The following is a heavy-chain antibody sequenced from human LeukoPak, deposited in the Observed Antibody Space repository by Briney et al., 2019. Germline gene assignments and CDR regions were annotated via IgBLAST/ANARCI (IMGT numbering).Heavy chain of an antibody. CDR3: ATVADCSSTSCYPPYYYYYGMDV. Sequence: ASVTVSCKVSGYTLTELSMHWVRQAPGKGLEGMGGFDPEDGETICAQKFQGRVTMTEDTSTDTAYMELSSLRSEDTAVYYCATVADCSSTSCYPPYYYYYGMDVWGQGTTVTVS. D-gene: IGHD2-2*01. J-gene: IGHJ6*02. V-gene: IGHV1-24*01. CDR1: GYTLTELS. CDR2: FDPEDGET.